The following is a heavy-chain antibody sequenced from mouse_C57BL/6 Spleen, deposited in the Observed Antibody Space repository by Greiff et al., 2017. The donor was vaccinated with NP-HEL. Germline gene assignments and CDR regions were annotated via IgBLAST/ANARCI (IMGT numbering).Heavy chain of an antibody. CDR3: ARERRGPYYFDY. V-gene: IGHV1-55*01. Sequence: QVQLQQSGAELVKPGDSVKMSCKASGYTFTGYWLPWVKQRPGKGLEWIGDIYPGSGSTNYNERFKRKATLTVDTASSTASMQLSSQTAEDSAVYYCARERRGPYYFDYWGQGTTLTVSS. J-gene: IGHJ2*01. CDR2: IYPGSGST. CDR1: GYTFTGYW.